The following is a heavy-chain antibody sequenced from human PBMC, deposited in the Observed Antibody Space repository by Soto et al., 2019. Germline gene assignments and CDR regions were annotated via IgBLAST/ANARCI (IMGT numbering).Heavy chain of an antibody. V-gene: IGHV4-59*01. CDR1: GGSISSYY. J-gene: IGHJ4*02. CDR2: IYYSGST. Sequence: SETLSLTCTVSGGSISSYYWSWIRQPPGKGLEWIGYIYYSGSTNYSPSLKSRVTISVDTSKNQFSLKLSSVTAADTAVYYCARGFEYSSSYPRGYYFDYWGQGTLVTVSS. CDR3: ARGFEYSSSYPRGYYFDY. D-gene: IGHD6-6*01.